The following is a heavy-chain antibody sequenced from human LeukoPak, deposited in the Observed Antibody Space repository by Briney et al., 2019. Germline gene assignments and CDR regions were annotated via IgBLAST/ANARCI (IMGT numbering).Heavy chain of an antibody. D-gene: IGHD6-19*01. Sequence: SETLSLTCAVYGGSFSGYYWSWIRQPPGKGLEWIGEINHSGSTNYNPSLKSRVTISVDTSKNQFSLKLSSVTAADTAVYYCARGGGGEYSSGWYDYWGQGTLVTVSS. V-gene: IGHV4-34*01. J-gene: IGHJ4*02. CDR2: INHSGST. CDR1: GGSFSGYY. CDR3: ARGGGGEYSSGWYDY.